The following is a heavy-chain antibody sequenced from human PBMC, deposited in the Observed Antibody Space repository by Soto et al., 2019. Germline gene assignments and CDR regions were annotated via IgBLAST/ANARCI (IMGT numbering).Heavy chain of an antibody. J-gene: IGHJ5*02. Sequence: ASETLSLTCTVSGGSISSSSYYWGWIRQPPGKGLEWIGSIYYSGSTYYNPSLKSRVTISVDTSKNQSSLKLSSVTAADTAVYYCAIHVKFGVLKRNWFDPWGQGNLVTVSS. CDR2: IYYSGST. CDR3: AIHVKFGVLKRNWFDP. V-gene: IGHV4-39*01. D-gene: IGHD1-1*01. CDR1: GGSISSSSYY.